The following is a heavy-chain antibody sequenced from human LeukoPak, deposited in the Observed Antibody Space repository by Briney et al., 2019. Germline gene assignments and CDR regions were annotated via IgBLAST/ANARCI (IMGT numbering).Heavy chain of an antibody. J-gene: IGHJ4*02. V-gene: IGHV3-21*01. CDR2: ISSSSSYI. Sequence: GGSLRLSCAASRFPFSSYTMNWVRQAPGKGLEWVSSISSSSSYIYYADSVKGRFTISRDNAKSSLYLQMNSLRAEDTAVYYCARDSGSGRPYYFDSWGQGTLVTVSS. D-gene: IGHD3-10*01. CDR3: ARDSGSGRPYYFDS. CDR1: RFPFSSYT.